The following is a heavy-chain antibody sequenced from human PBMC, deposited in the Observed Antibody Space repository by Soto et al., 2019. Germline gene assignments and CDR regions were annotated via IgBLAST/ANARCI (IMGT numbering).Heavy chain of an antibody. D-gene: IGHD3-22*01. CDR1: GGSISSGGYS. V-gene: IGHV4-30-2*01. CDR3: ARGTYYYDSSGYYYYDAFDI. CDR2: IYHSGST. J-gene: IGHJ3*02. Sequence: PSETLSLTCAVSGGSISSGGYSWRWIRQPPGKGLEWIGYIYHSGSTYYNPPLKSRVTISVDRSKNQFSLKLSSVTAADTAVYYCARGTYYYDSSGYYYYDAFDIWGQGTMVTVSS.